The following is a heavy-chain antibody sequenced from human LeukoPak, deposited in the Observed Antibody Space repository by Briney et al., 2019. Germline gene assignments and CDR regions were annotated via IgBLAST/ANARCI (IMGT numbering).Heavy chain of an antibody. Sequence: GRSLRLSCAASGFTFSSYGMHWVRQAPGKGLEGVAVIWYDGSNRYYADSVKGRFTISRDNSKNTLYLQMNSLRAEDTAVYYCARDNYGSGSYNWFDPWGQGTLVTVSS. J-gene: IGHJ5*02. CDR1: GFTFSSYG. CDR3: ARDNYGSGSYNWFDP. CDR2: IWYDGSNR. V-gene: IGHV3-33*01. D-gene: IGHD3-10*01.